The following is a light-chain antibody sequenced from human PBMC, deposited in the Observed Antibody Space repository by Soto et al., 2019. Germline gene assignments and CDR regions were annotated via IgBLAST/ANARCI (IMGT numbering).Light chain of an antibody. CDR2: EVN. J-gene: IGLJ3*02. CDR1: SGDIGGYNY. Sequence: QSALTQPPSASGSPGQSVAISCSGNSGDIGGYNYVSWYQQHPGKAPKLIIYEVNKRPSGVPDRFSGSKSGNTASLTVSGLQAEDEADYYCSSYAGGGVFGGGTKLTVL. V-gene: IGLV2-8*01. CDR3: SSYAGGGV.